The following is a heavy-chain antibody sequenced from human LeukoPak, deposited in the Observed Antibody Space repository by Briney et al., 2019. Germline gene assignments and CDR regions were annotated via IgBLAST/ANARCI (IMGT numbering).Heavy chain of an antibody. V-gene: IGHV1-69*04. D-gene: IGHD2-15*01. Sequence: SVKVSCKASGGTFSSYAISWVRQAPGQGLEWMGRIIPILGIANYAQKFQGRVTITADKSTSTAYMELSSLRSEDTAVYYCARDPPPYCSGGSCYGVWFDYWDQGTLVTVSS. CDR2: IIPILGIA. CDR1: GGTFSSYA. J-gene: IGHJ4*02. CDR3: ARDPPPYCSGGSCYGVWFDY.